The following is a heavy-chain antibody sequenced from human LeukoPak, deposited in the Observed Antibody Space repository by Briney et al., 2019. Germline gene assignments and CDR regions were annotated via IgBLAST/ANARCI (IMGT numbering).Heavy chain of an antibody. CDR3: ARGRKWELLGDAFDI. CDR2: IYYSGST. V-gene: IGHV4-30-4*08. Sequence: SETLSLTCTVSGGSISSGDYYWSWIRQPPGKGLEWIGYIYYSGSTYYNPSLKSRVTISVDTSKNQFSLKLSSVTAADTAVYYCARGRKWELLGDAFDIWGQGTMVTVSS. CDR1: GGSISSGDYY. J-gene: IGHJ3*02. D-gene: IGHD1-26*01.